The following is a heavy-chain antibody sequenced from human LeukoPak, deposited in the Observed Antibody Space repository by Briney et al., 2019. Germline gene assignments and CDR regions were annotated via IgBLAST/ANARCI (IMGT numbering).Heavy chain of an antibody. CDR2: INHSGST. D-gene: IGHD3-3*01. CDR1: GGSFSGYY. Sequence: PSETLSLTCAVYGGSFSGYYWSWIRQPPGKGLEWIGEINHSGSTNYNPSLKSRVTISVDTSKNQFSLKLSSVTAADTAVYYCARVYYDFWSAGYYYYMDVWGKGTTVTVSS. V-gene: IGHV4-34*01. J-gene: IGHJ6*03. CDR3: ARVYYDFWSAGYYYYMDV.